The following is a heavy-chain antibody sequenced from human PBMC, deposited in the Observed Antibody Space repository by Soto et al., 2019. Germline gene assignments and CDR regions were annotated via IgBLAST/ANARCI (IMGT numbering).Heavy chain of an antibody. V-gene: IGHV3-48*02. CDR2: ISSSSSTI. CDR3: AVTTVTTFGFDY. Sequence: GGSLRLSCAASGVTFTSYAMTWVRQVPGEGLEWVSYISSSSSTIYYADSVKGRFTISRDNAKNSLYLQMNSLRDEDTAVYYCAVTTVTTFGFDYWGQGTLVTVSS. CDR1: GVTFTSYA. J-gene: IGHJ4*02. D-gene: IGHD4-4*01.